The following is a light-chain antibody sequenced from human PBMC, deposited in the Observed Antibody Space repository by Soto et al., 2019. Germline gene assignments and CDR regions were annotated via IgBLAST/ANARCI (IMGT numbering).Light chain of an antibody. CDR1: QSISSD. J-gene: IGKJ1*01. Sequence: EIVTTHIPATLSLYPGARATHSCRASQSISSDLAWYQQKPGKAPRLLIYAASTRETGVPARFSGSGSGTDFTLTISRLEPEDFAVYYCQQSCSSPWTFGQGTKVDIK. V-gene: IGKV3D-15*01. CDR3: QQSCSSPWT. CDR2: AAS.